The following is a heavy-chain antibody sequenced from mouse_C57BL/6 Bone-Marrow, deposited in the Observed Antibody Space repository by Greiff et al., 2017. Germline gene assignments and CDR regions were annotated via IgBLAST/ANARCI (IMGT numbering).Heavy chain of an antibody. D-gene: IGHD2-3*01. V-gene: IGHV1-42*01. Sequence: EVQLQQSGPELVKPGASVKISCKASGYSFTGYYMNWVKQSPEKSLEWIGEINPSTGGTTYNQKFKAKATLTVDKSSSTAYMQLKSLTSEDSAVYYCARDGYYSHFDYWVQGTTLTVSS. CDR2: INPSTGGT. J-gene: IGHJ2*01. CDR3: ARDGYYSHFDY. CDR1: GYSFTGYY.